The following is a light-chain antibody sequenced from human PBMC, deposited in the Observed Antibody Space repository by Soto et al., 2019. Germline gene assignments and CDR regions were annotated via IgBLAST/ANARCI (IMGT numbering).Light chain of an antibody. Sequence: QSVLTQPPSASGTPGQRVTISCSGSSSNIGSNTVNWYQQLPGTAPKLLIYSHNQRPSGVPDRFSGSKSATSASLAISGLQSEDEDDYYCATWDDSLDGYVFGTGTKLTVL. CDR1: SSNIGSNT. CDR3: ATWDDSLDGYV. CDR2: SHN. J-gene: IGLJ1*01. V-gene: IGLV1-44*01.